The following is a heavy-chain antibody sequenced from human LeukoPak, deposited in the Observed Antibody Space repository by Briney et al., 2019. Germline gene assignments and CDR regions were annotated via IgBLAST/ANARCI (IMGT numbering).Heavy chain of an antibody. J-gene: IGHJ4*02. CDR3: ARASGYYYGDFDY. Sequence: PSETLSLTCTVSGGSISSYYWSWIRQPPGKGLEWIGYIYYSGSTDYNPSLKSRVTISVETSKNQFSLKVNSVTAADTAVYYCARASGYYYGDFDYWGQGTRVTVSS. V-gene: IGHV4-59*12. CDR2: IYYSGST. D-gene: IGHD3-22*01. CDR1: GGSISSYY.